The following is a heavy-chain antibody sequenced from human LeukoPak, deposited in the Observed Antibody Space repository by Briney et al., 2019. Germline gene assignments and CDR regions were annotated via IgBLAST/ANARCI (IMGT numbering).Heavy chain of an antibody. J-gene: IGHJ4*02. CDR2: IYYSGST. CDR1: GGSISSYY. CDR3: AGARGGGGGHEY. V-gene: IGHV4-59*01. Sequence: PSETLSLTCTVSGGSISSYYWSWIRQPPGKGLEWIGYIYYSGSTNYNPSPQSRVTMSVDTSRNQFSLKLNSVTAADTAVYYCAGARGGGGGHEYGGRGTLVTVPS. D-gene: IGHD3-10*01.